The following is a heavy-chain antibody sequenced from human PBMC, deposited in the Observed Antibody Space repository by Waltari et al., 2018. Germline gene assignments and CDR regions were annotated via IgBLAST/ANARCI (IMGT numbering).Heavy chain of an antibody. CDR3: AKDFSYCSGGSCYSHYYYMDV. CDR1: GFTFSSYA. J-gene: IGHJ6*03. D-gene: IGHD2-15*01. V-gene: IGHV3-30-3*01. Sequence: QVQLVESGGGVVQPGRSLRLSCAASGFTFSSYAMHWVRQAPGKGLEWVAVISYDGSNKYYADSVKGRFTISRDNSKNTLYLQMNSLRAEDTAVYYCAKDFSYCSGGSCYSHYYYMDVWGKGTTVTVSS. CDR2: ISYDGSNK.